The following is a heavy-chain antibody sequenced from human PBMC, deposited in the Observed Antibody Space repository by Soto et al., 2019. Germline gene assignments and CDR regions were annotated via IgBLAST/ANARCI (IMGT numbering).Heavy chain of an antibody. J-gene: IGHJ3*02. V-gene: IGHV5-10-1*01. CDR3: ARPRQITMIVVALDAFDT. Sequence: PGESLKISCKGSGYSFTSYWISWVRQMPGKGLEWMGRIDPSDSYTNYSPSFQGHVTISADKSISTAYLQWSSLKASDTAMYYCARPRQITMIVVALDAFDTWGQGTMVTVSS. D-gene: IGHD3-22*01. CDR2: IDPSDSYT. CDR1: GYSFTSYW.